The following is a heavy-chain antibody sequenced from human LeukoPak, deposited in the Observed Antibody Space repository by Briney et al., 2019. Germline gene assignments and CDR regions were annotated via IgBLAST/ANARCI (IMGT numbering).Heavy chain of an antibody. J-gene: IGHJ4*02. Sequence: SETLSLTCAVYGGSFSGYYWSWIRQPPEKGLEWIGSIYYSGSTYYNPSLKSRVTISVDTSKNQFSLKLSSVTAADTAVYYCATEFYGGNSFDFWGQGTLVTVSS. CDR1: GGSFSGYY. CDR2: IYYSGST. D-gene: IGHD4-23*01. CDR3: ATEFYGGNSFDF. V-gene: IGHV4-34*01.